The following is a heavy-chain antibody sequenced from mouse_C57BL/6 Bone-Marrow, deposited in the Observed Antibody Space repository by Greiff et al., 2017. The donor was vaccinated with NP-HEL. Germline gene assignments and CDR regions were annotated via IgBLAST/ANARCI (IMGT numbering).Heavy chain of an antibody. J-gene: IGHJ2*01. V-gene: IGHV1-15*01. Sequence: QVQLQQSGAELVRPGASVTLSCKASGYTFTDYEMHWVKQTPVHGLEWIGAIDPETGGTAYNQKFKGKAILTADKSSSTAYMELSSLTSEDSAVYYCTPDGYYEGYWGQGTTLTVSS. D-gene: IGHD2-3*01. CDR2: IDPETGGT. CDR3: TPDGYYEGY. CDR1: GYTFTDYE.